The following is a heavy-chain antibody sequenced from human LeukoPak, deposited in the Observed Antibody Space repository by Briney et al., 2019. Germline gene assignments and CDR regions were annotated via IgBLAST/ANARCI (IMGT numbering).Heavy chain of an antibody. CDR2: IRNDGSNK. Sequence: GGSLRLSCAASGFTFSSYAVHWVRQAPGKGLEWVTFIRNDGSNKYYADSVKGRFTISRDNSKNTLYLQMNSLRAEDTAVYYCAKGGGWYVDYWGQGTLVTVSS. CDR1: GFTFSSYA. V-gene: IGHV3-30*02. D-gene: IGHD6-19*01. CDR3: AKGGGWYVDY. J-gene: IGHJ4*02.